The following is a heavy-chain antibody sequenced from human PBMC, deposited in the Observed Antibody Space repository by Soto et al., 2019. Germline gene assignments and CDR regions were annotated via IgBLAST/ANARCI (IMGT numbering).Heavy chain of an antibody. Sequence: QVQLVQSGAEVXKPGAXVXXXCXVSXYXXXXLSMXWVREAPGKGLEWMGGFDPEDGETIYAQKFQGRVTMTEDTSTDTAYMEVSSLRSEDTAVYYCATETWNYGREGYSYNMDXXXXXTTVTVSS. CDR2: FDPEDGET. V-gene: IGHV1-24*01. D-gene: IGHD1-7*01. CDR3: ATETWNYGREGYSYNMDX. J-gene: IGHJ6*01. CDR1: XYXXXXLS.